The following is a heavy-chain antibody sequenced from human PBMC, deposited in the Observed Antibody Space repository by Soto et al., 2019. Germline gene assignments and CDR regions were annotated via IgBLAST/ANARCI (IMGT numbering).Heavy chain of an antibody. Sequence: SETLSLTCTVSGGSISSSSYYWGWIRQPPGKGLEWIGSIYYSGSTYYNPSLKSRVTISVDTSKNQFSLKLSSVTAADTAVYYCASLCRWSSCPQNWFDPWGQGTLVTVSS. CDR3: ASLCRWSSCPQNWFDP. V-gene: IGHV4-39*01. D-gene: IGHD6-13*01. CDR2: IYYSGST. CDR1: GGSISSSSYY. J-gene: IGHJ5*02.